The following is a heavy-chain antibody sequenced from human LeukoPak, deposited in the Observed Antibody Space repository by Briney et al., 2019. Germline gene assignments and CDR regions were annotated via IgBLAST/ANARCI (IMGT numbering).Heavy chain of an antibody. J-gene: IGHJ6*03. CDR1: GGSISSSSYY. CDR3: ARGNSLGYGYMGYYYYMDV. D-gene: IGHD5-18*01. Sequence: SETLSLTCTVSGGSISSSSYYWGWIRQPPGKGLEWIGEINHSGSTNYNPSLKSRVTISVDTSKNQFSLKLSSVTAADTAVYYCARGNSLGYGYMGYYYYMDVSGKGTTVTVSS. V-gene: IGHV4-39*07. CDR2: INHSGST.